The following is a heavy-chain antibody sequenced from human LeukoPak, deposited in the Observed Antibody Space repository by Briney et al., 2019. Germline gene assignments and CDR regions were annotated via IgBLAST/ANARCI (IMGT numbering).Heavy chain of an antibody. D-gene: IGHD2-2*01. V-gene: IGHV4-59*12. J-gene: IGHJ5*02. CDR3: ARGLILVVPAARSFAP. CDR1: GASISSYY. CDR2: IYYSGST. Sequence: PSETLSLTCTVSGASISSYYWSWIRQPPGKGLEWIGYIYYSGSTIYNPSLKSRVTISVDTSKNQFSLKLSSVTAADTALYYCARGLILVVPAARSFAPWGQEPWSPSPQ.